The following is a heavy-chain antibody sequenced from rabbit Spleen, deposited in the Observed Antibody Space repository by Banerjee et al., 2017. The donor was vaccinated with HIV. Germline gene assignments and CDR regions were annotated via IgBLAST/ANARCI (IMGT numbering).Heavy chain of an antibody. V-gene: IGHV1S40*01. Sequence: QSLEESGGDLVKPGASLTLTCKASGIDFSTYYYMCWVRQAPGKGLEWIACINIVTGKSVYASWAKGRFTMSRPSSTTVTLQMTSLTAADTATYFCARDLVAVIGWNFNLWGPGTLVTVS. J-gene: IGHJ4*01. CDR2: INIVTGKS. CDR3: ARDLVAVIGWNFNL. D-gene: IGHD4-2*01. CDR1: GIDFSTYYY.